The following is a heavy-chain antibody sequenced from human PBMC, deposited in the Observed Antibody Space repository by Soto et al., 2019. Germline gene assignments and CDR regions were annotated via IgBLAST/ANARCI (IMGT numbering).Heavy chain of an antibody. D-gene: IGHD1-26*01. CDR1: GGTFSSYA. CDR3: ARDGGVGATLNWFDP. V-gene: IGHV1-69*11. Sequence: QVQLVQSGAEVKKPGSSVKVSCKASGGTFSSYAISWVRQAPGQGLEWMGGIIPILGTANYAQKFQGRVTITADESTSTAYMELGSRGSEDTAVYYCARDGGVGATLNWFDPWGQGTLVTVSS. J-gene: IGHJ5*02. CDR2: IIPILGTA.